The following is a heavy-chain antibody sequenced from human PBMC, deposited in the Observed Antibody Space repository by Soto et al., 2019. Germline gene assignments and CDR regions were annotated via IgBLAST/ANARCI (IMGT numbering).Heavy chain of an antibody. CDR3: ARDIGSYAYAEGY. CDR2: VYSSGTT. CDR1: GGSINSYW. Sequence: YFTCSVSGGSINSYWWSWIRQPAGKGLEWIGRVYSSGTTDYNPSLNSRATMSVETSKNQFSLKLTSVTAADTAVYYCARDIGSYAYAEGYWGQGIQVTVSS. D-gene: IGHD2-2*01. J-gene: IGHJ4*02. V-gene: IGHV4-4*07.